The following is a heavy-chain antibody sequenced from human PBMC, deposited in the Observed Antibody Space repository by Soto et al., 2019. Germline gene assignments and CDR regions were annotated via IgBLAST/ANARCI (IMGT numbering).Heavy chain of an antibody. V-gene: IGHV3-15*01. CDR1: GLDFNKAW. J-gene: IGHJ4*02. CDR2: IRSNTDGGTT. Sequence: EVQLVESGGGLLKPGGSLRLSCAASGLDFNKAWMSWVRQAPGKGLEWVGRIRSNTDGGTTEFAAPVKGRCTISRDDSTIMLYLQMSSPPPEGTAVYYFSTDTVGKGGGQWGEGKLVTVST. CDR3: STDTVGKGGGQ. D-gene: IGHD4-17*01.